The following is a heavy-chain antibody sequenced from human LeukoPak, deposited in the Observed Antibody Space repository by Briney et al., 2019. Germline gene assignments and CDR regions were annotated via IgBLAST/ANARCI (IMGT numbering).Heavy chain of an antibody. Sequence: ASVKVSCKASGYTFTGYYMHWVRQAPGQGLGWMGWINPNSGGTNYAQKFQGRVTMTRDTSISTAYMELSRLRSDDTAVYYCARGARGYSSGWPLGYWGQGTLVTVSS. D-gene: IGHD6-19*01. CDR3: ARGARGYSSGWPLGY. CDR1: GYTFTGYY. CDR2: INPNSGGT. V-gene: IGHV1-2*02. J-gene: IGHJ4*02.